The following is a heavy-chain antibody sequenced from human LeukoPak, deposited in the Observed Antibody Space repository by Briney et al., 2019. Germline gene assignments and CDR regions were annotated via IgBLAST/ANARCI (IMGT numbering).Heavy chain of an antibody. CDR1: GYTFTCYG. CDR3: ARAMSYCGGDCYSYYCYGMVV. V-gene: IGHV1-18*01. CDR2: ISAYNGNT. Sequence: ASVKVCCTASGYTFTCYGMSWVRQAPGQGLEWMGWISAYNGNTNYAQKLQGRVTMTTDTSTSTAYMELRSLRSDDTAVYYCARAMSYCGGDCYSYYCYGMVVWGQGTTVTVSS. J-gene: IGHJ6*02. D-gene: IGHD2-21*02.